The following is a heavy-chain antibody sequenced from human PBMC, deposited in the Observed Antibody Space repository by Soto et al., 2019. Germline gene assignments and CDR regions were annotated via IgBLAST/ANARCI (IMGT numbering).Heavy chain of an antibody. CDR1: GITLDSAW. J-gene: IGHJ4*02. Sequence: EVQLVESGGGLVKPGESLTLSCAASGITLDSAWVNWVRQAPGKGLEWVAQAKRKAAGGAIDYAAPVKGRFIISRDDSKNMEYLKMNGLKMGDTALYYCPTGHASDWYGWGQGTLVTVSS. CDR3: PTGHASDWYG. D-gene: IGHD6-19*01. V-gene: IGHV3-15*01. CDR2: AKRKAAGGAI.